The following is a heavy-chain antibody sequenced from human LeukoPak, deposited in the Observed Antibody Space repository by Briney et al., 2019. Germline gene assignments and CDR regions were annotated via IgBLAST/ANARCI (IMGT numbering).Heavy chain of an antibody. J-gene: IGHJ5*02. D-gene: IGHD2-2*01. CDR3: AGNLVAAAPGDA. CDR1: GFTFSTYW. CDR2: ISPDGGVQ. V-gene: IGHV3-7*01. Sequence: PGGSLRLSCAASGFTFSTYWMTWVRQAPGKGLEWVANISPDGGVQSYVGSVKGRFSISRDNAKNSLYLQMHSLRAEDTAVYYCAGNLVAAAPGDAWGQGTLVTVSS.